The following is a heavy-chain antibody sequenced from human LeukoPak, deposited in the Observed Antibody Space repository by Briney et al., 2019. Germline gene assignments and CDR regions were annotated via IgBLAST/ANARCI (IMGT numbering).Heavy chain of an antibody. CDR1: GFTLSSYV. D-gene: IGHD3-10*01. Sequence: GGSLRLSCSASGFTLSSYVMTWVRQAPGQGLEWVSAISGSGDDTYYADSVKGRFTISRDNSKNTLYLQMNSLRAEDTAVYYCAKKEAMIRVVPYYYDFWGQGTLVTVSS. CDR3: AKKEAMIRVVPYYYDF. CDR2: ISGSGDDT. V-gene: IGHV3-23*01. J-gene: IGHJ4*02.